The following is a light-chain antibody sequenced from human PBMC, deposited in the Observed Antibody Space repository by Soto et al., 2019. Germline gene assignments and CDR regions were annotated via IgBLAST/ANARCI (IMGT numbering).Light chain of an antibody. J-gene: IGKJ2*01. CDR2: GAS. Sequence: EIVMTQSPVTLSVSPGARATLSCRASQSVSSKLAWYQQKPGQAPRLLIYGASTRATGIPARFSGSGSGTEFTLSIGSLQSEDFAVYYCQQYNNWPQTFGQGTKLEIK. CDR3: QQYNNWPQT. V-gene: IGKV3-15*01. CDR1: QSVSSK.